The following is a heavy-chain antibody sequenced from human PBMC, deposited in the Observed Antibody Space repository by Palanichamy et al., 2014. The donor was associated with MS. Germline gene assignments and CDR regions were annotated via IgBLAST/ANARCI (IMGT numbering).Heavy chain of an antibody. CDR1: GYTLTELS. CDR2: FDPEDGET. V-gene: IGHV1-24*01. D-gene: IGHD3-22*01. CDR3: ATYYYDSSGYYYVFDY. Sequence: QVQLVQSGAEVKKPGASVKVSCKVSGYTLTELSMHWVRQAPGKGLEWMGGFDPEDGETIYAQKFQGRVTMTEDTSTDTAYMELSSLRFEDTAVYYCATYYYDSSGYYYVFDYWGQGTLVTVSS. J-gene: IGHJ4*02.